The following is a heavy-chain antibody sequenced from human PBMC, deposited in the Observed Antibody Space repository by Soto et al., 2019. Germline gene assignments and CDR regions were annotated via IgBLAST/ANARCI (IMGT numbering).Heavy chain of an antibody. CDR2: IWYDGSNK. D-gene: IGHD6-19*01. Sequence: QVQLVESGGGVVQPGRSLRLSCAASGFTFSSYGMHWVRQAPGKGLEWVAVIWYDGSNKYYADSVKGRFTISRDNSKNTVYPQMNSRRAEDTAVYYCARGNGHSSGWYDYWGQGTLVTVSS. CDR1: GFTFSSYG. V-gene: IGHV3-33*01. J-gene: IGHJ4*02. CDR3: ARGNGHSSGWYDY.